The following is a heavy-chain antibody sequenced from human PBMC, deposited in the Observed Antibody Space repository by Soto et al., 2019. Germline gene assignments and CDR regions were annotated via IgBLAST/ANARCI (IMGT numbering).Heavy chain of an antibody. J-gene: IGHJ6*02. Sequence: EVQLVESGGGLVQPGGPLRLPCEASGFTLSSFSMNGARQAPGQGLEWVSYISSSSSTIYYADSVKGRFTISRDNAKNSLYLQMNSLRDEDTAVYYCARDNPRSSGWDVWGQGTTVTVSS. V-gene: IGHV3-48*02. CDR1: GFTLSSFS. CDR2: ISSSSSTI. CDR3: ARDNPRSSGWDV.